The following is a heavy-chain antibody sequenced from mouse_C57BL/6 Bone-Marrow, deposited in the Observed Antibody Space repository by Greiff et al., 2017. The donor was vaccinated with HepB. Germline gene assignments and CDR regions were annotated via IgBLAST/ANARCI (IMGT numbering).Heavy chain of an antibody. D-gene: IGHD2-1*01. V-gene: IGHV1-81*01. CDR2: IYPRSGNT. CDR1: GYTFTSYG. J-gene: IGHJ4*01. Sequence: VQLLESGAELARPGASVKLSCKASGYTFTSYGISWVKQRTGQGLEWIGAIYPRSGNTYYNEKFKGKGTLTADKSSSTAYMELSSLTSEDSAVYFCERRSDGNYVDYAMDYWGQGTSVTVSS. CDR3: ERRSDGNYVDYAMDY.